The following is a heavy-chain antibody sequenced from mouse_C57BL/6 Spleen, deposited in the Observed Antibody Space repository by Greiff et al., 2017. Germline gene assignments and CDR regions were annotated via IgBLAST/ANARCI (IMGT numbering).Heavy chain of an antibody. V-gene: IGHV1-72*01. CDR2: IDPNSGGT. CDR1: GYTFTSYW. D-gene: IGHD2-4*01. J-gene: IGHJ1*03. CDR3: ALYDYDGPWYFDV. Sequence: QVQLQQPGAELVKPGASVKLSCKASGYTFTSYWMHWVKQRPGRGLEWIGRIDPNSGGTKYNEKFKSKATLTVDKPSSTAYMQLSSLTSEDSAVYYCALYDYDGPWYFDVWGTGTTVTVS.